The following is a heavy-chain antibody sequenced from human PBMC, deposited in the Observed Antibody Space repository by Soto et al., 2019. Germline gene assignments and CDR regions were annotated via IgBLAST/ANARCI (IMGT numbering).Heavy chain of an antibody. V-gene: IGHV3-30*18. J-gene: IGHJ4*02. CDR1: GFTFSSYG. CDR2: ILYDGSDK. D-gene: IGHD3-10*01. CDR3: AKAGGGFGDFVHH. Sequence: PGGSLRLSCAASGFTFSSYGMHWVRQAPGKGLEWVTGILYDGSDKYYADSVKGRFTISRENSKNTLYLQMNSLRTEDSAVYYWAKAGGGFGDFVHHWGQGTPVTVS.